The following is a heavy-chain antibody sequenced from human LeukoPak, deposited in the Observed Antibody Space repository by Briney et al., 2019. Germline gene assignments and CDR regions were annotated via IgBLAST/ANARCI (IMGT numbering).Heavy chain of an antibody. J-gene: IGHJ4*02. Sequence: GGSLRLSCAASGFTFSNYGMHWVRQAPGKGLEWVAVISYDGSNKYYADSVKGRFTISRDNSKNTLYLQMNSLRAEDTAVYYCARDCSGRNWARDFDYWGQGTLVTVSS. CDR3: ARDCSGRNWARDFDY. CDR2: ISYDGSNK. V-gene: IGHV3-30*03. CDR1: GFTFSNYG. D-gene: IGHD2-15*01.